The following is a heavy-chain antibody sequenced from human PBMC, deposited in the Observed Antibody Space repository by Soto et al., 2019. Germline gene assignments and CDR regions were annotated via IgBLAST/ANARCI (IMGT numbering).Heavy chain of an antibody. CDR2: ISSSGSTI. V-gene: IGHV3-48*03. CDR3: ARASGWPVDAFDI. Sequence: PGGSLRLSCAASGFTFSSYEMTWVRQAPGKGLEWVSYISSSGSTIYYADSVKGRFTISRDNAKNSLYLQMNSLRAEDTAVYYCARASGWPVDAFDIWGQGTMVTVSS. CDR1: GFTFSSYE. D-gene: IGHD6-19*01. J-gene: IGHJ3*02.